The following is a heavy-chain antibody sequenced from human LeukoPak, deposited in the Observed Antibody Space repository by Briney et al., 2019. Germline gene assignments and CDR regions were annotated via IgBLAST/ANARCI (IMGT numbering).Heavy chain of an antibody. CDR3: ARVQSDYDFWSGYYKYLDY. Sequence: GGSLRLSCAASGFTFSSYEMNWVRQAPGKGREWVSYISSSGSTIYYADSVKGRFTISRDNAKNSLYLQMNSLRAEDTAVYYCARVQSDYDFWSGYYKYLDYWGQGTLVTVSS. CDR1: GFTFSSYE. V-gene: IGHV3-48*03. D-gene: IGHD3-3*01. CDR2: ISSSGSTI. J-gene: IGHJ4*02.